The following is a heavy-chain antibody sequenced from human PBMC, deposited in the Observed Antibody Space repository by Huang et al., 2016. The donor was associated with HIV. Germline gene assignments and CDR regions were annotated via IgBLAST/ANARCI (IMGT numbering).Heavy chain of an antibody. Sequence: QVQLQQWGAGLLKPSETLSLKCAVDGGSFRDHYWSWIRQPPGMGLELMGEVSYSGRTNFNPSLKTRVTISVDRAKTQFSLKMNSVTAADTAVYFGARGSRNCSRDDCHRRPFDVWGQGTLVIVSS. J-gene: IGHJ3*01. CDR2: VSYSGRT. D-gene: IGHD2-21*02. CDR3: ARGSRNCSRDDCHRRPFDV. V-gene: IGHV4-34*01. CDR1: GGSFRDHY.